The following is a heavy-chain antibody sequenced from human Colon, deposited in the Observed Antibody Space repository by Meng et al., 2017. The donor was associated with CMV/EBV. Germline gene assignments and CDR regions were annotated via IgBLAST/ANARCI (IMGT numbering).Heavy chain of an antibody. Sequence: SETLSLTCTVSGGSISTYYWHWIRQPPGKGLEWIGYIYYSGTTNYNPSLKSRVTISLDTSKSQFSLRLTSVTAADTAVYYCAREKTGYSLNDAFDIWGQGTMVTVSS. J-gene: IGHJ3*02. V-gene: IGHV4-59*01. D-gene: IGHD3-9*01. CDR1: GGSISTYY. CDR3: AREKTGYSLNDAFDI. CDR2: IYYSGTT.